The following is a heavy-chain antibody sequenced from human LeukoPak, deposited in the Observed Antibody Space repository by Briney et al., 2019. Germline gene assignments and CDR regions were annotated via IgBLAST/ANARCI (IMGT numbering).Heavy chain of an antibody. V-gene: IGHV3-30*04. CDR2: ISYDGNNK. CDR3: ARPYFDFWSGYYGSAFDI. CDR1: GFTFSSYA. J-gene: IGHJ3*02. D-gene: IGHD3-3*01. Sequence: PGGSLRLSCAASGFTFSSYAMHWVRQAPGKGLEWVAVISYDGNNKYYADSVKGRFTISRDNSKNTLNLQMNSLRAEDTAVYYCARPYFDFWSGYYGSAFDIWGQGTMVTVSS.